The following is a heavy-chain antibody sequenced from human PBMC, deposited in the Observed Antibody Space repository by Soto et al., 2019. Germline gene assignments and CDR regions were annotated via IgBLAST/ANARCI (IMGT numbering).Heavy chain of an antibody. CDR2: IIPIFGTA. J-gene: IGHJ6*02. V-gene: IGHV1-69*13. D-gene: IGHD3-9*01. CDR3: AREMGLRYFDWLLYSTYYYYGMDV. Sequence: ASVKVSCKASGGTFSSYAISWLRQSAGQGLEWMGGIIPIFGTANYAQKFQGRVTITADESTSTAYMELSSLRSEDTAAYYCAREMGLRYFDWLLYSTYYYYGMDVWGQGTTVTVSS. CDR1: GGTFSSYA.